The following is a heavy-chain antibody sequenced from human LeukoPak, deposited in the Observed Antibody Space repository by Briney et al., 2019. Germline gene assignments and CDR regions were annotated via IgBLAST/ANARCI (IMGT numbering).Heavy chain of an antibody. J-gene: IGHJ3*02. CDR3: ARSRHGSFDI. CDR2: TQYRSKWYN. D-gene: IGHD2-2*03. Sequence: NHSQTLSLTCAISGDSVSTNSAAWNWIRQSPSRGLEWLGRTQYRSKWYNDDAISVKSRIIINPDASQNQFSLQLNSVTPEDTAVYYCARSRHGSFDIWGQGTMVTVSS. CDR1: GDSVSTNSAA. V-gene: IGHV6-1*01.